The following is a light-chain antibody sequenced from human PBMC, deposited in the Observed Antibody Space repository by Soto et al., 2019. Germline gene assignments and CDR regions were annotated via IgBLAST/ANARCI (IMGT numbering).Light chain of an antibody. CDR2: DDS. CDR1: NIGSKS. J-gene: IGLJ1*01. CDR3: QVWDSSSDHPLYV. Sequence: SYELPQPPSVSVAPGQTARITCGGNNIGSKSVHWYQQKPGQAPVLVVYDDSDRPSGIPERFSGSNSGNTATLTISRVEAGDEADYYCQVWDSSSDHPLYVFGTGTKVTVL. V-gene: IGLV3-21*02.